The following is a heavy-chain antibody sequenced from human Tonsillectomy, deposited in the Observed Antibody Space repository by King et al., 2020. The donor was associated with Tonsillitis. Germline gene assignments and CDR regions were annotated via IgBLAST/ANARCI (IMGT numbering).Heavy chain of an antibody. CDR3: AKDWYYDSRGYYYYDIDV. J-gene: IGHJ6*02. CDR1: GFRFSSYA. CDR2: ISGSGGST. Sequence: VQLVESGGGLVQPGGSLRLSCAASGFRFSSYAMSWVRQAPGKGLEWVSTISGSGGSTYYADSVKGRFTISRDNSKNTSYLQMNSLRAGDTAVYYCAKDWYYDSRGYYYYDIDVWGQGTTVTVSS. D-gene: IGHD3-22*01. V-gene: IGHV3-23*04.